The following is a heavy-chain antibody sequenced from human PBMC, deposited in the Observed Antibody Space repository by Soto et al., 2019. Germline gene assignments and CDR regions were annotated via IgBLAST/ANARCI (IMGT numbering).Heavy chain of an antibody. J-gene: IGHJ4*02. Sequence: EVQLLESGGGLVQPGGSLRLSCAASGFTFSSYAMSWVRQAPGKGLEWVSAISGSGGSTYYADSVKGRFTISRDNSKNTLYLQRNSLRAEDTAVYYCAKDLSGRSTMIVVVITLDYWGQGTLVTVSS. CDR1: GFTFSSYA. V-gene: IGHV3-23*01. CDR3: AKDLSGRSTMIVVVITLDY. D-gene: IGHD3-22*01. CDR2: ISGSGGST.